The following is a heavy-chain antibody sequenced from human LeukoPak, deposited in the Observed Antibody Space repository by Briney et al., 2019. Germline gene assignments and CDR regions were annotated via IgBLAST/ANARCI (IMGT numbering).Heavy chain of an antibody. CDR3: ARETDCYDSSGIDY. CDR2: INPNSGGT. D-gene: IGHD3-22*01. J-gene: IGHJ4*02. V-gene: IGHV1-2*02. Sequence: ASVKVSCKASGYTFTGYYMHWVRQAPGQGLEWMGWINPNSGGTNYAQKFQGRVTMTRDTSISTAYMELSRLRSDDTAVYYCARETDCYDSSGIDYWGQGTLVTVSS. CDR1: GYTFTGYY.